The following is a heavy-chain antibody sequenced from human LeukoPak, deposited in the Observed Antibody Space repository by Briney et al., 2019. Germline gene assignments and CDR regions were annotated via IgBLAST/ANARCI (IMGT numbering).Heavy chain of an antibody. CDR1: GYSFTSYW. V-gene: IGHV5-51*01. D-gene: IGHD7-27*01. CDR2: IYPSDSDV. J-gene: IGHJ4*02. CDR3: ARHGDVDY. Sequence: GESLKISCKGSGYSFTSYWIGWVGQMPGKGLDWMGIIYPSDSDVRYSPSFQGQVTISADKSISTAYLQWNSLRASDTAMYYCARHGDVDYWGQGTLVTVSS.